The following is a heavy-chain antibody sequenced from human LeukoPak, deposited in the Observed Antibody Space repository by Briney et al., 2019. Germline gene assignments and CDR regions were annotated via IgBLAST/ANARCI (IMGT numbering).Heavy chain of an antibody. V-gene: IGHV3-21*01. Sequence: GGSLRLSCAASGFTFSSYSMNWVRQAPGKGLEWVSSISSSSSYIYYADSVKGRFTISRDNAKNTLYLQMNSLRAEDTAIYYCARDSNYYGSGSYLYDWGQGTLVTVSS. CDR1: GFTFSSYS. CDR2: ISSSSSYI. CDR3: ARDSNYYGSGSYLYD. J-gene: IGHJ4*02. D-gene: IGHD3-10*01.